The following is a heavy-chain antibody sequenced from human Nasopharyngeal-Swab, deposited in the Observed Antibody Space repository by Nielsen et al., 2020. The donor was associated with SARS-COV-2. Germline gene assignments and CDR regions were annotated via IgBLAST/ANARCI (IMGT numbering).Heavy chain of an antibody. J-gene: IGHJ4*02. CDR3: ARASDGSENYYYFDY. Sequence: SVKVSCKASGGTFSSYAISWVRQAPGQGLEWMGGIIPIFGTPNYAQEFQGRVTISADESTSTAYMELSSLRSEDMAVYYCARASDGSENYYYFDYWGQGTLVTVSS. V-gene: IGHV1-69*13. CDR2: IIPIFGTP. CDR1: GGTFSSYA. D-gene: IGHD3-10*01.